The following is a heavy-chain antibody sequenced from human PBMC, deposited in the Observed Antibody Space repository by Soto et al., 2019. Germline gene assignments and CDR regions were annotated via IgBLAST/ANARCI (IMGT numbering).Heavy chain of an antibody. CDR2: INHSGST. D-gene: IGHD4-17*01. CDR1: GGSFSGYY. CDR3: ATFRGMTTATTERYFDY. J-gene: IGHJ4*02. Sequence: SETLSLTCAVYGGSFSGYYWSWIRQPPGKGLEWIGEINHSGSTNYNPSLKSRVIISVDTSKNQFSLKLSSVTAADAAVYYCATFRGMTTATTERYFDYWGQGTLVTVSS. V-gene: IGHV4-34*01.